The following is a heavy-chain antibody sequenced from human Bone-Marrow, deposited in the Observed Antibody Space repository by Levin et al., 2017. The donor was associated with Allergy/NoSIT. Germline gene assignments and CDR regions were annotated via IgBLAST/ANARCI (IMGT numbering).Heavy chain of an antibody. CDR1: GFTFSDYS. CDR2: ISSDSSDL. V-gene: IGHV3-21*01. Sequence: GGSLRLSCIVSGFTFSDYSIYWVRQAPGKGLEWISSISSDSSDLYYADSVKGRFTISRDNAKNSLNLQVSSLRAEDTAVYHCVRGIRGDVRVANKEAGDGWGQGTMVAVS. CDR3: VRGIRGDVRVANKEAGDG. J-gene: IGHJ3*01. D-gene: IGHD1/OR15-1a*01.